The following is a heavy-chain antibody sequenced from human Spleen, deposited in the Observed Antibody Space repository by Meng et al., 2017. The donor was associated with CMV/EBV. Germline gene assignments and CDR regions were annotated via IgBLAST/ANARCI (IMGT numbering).Heavy chain of an antibody. CDR1: GGTFSSYG. J-gene: IGHJ6*02. CDR3: ARGDKYDYYGTDV. Sequence: SVKVSCKASGGTFSSYGISWVRQAPGQGLEWMGGILPVLGIVTPAQKFQGRVTITADKPTSTAYMELSSLRSEDTAVYYCARGDKYDYYGTDVWGHRTTVTVSS. V-gene: IGHV1-69*10. CDR2: ILPVLGIV.